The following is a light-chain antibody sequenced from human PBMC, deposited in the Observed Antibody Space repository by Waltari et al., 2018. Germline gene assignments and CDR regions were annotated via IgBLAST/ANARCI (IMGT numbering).Light chain of an antibody. CDR1: QSVSSY. CDR2: GAS. CDR3: QKYSSSPFT. V-gene: IGKV3-20*01. J-gene: IGKJ3*01. Sequence: VILTQSPATLSLSPGERATLSCRANQSVSSYLAWYQQKPGQAPRLLIYGASSRATGIPDRFSGSGSGTEFTLTISSLEPEDFAVYYCQKYSSSPFTFGPGIKLDIK.